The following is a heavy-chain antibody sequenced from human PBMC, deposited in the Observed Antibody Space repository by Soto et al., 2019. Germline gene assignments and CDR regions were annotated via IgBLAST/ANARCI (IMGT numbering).Heavy chain of an antibody. D-gene: IGHD6-13*01. CDR1: GFTFSSYG. V-gene: IGHV3-30*18. Sequence: QVQLVESGGGVVQPGRSLRLSCAASGFTFSSYGMHWVRQAPGKGLEWVAVISYDGSNKYYADSVKGRFTISRDNSKNTLYLQMNSLRAEDTAVYYCAKMAIAAAGTEAFDIWGQGTMITVSS. J-gene: IGHJ3*02. CDR2: ISYDGSNK. CDR3: AKMAIAAAGTEAFDI.